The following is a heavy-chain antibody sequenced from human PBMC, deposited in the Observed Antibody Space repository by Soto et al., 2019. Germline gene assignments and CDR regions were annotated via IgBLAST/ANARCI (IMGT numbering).Heavy chain of an antibody. D-gene: IGHD5-12*01. CDR2: IIPIFGTA. CDR1: GGTFSSYA. Sequence: SVKVSCKASGGTFSSYAISWVRQAPGQGLEWMGGIIPIFGTANYAQKFQGRVTITADESTSTAYMELSSLRSEDTAVYYCAREGDGYNLFAFDIWGQGTMVTVSS. J-gene: IGHJ3*02. V-gene: IGHV1-69*13. CDR3: AREGDGYNLFAFDI.